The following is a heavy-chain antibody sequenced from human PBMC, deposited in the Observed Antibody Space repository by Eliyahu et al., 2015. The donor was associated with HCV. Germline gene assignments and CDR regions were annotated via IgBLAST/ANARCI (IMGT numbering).Heavy chain of an antibody. CDR1: XXSITXYY. J-gene: IGHJ5*02. Sequence: QVQLQESGPGLVKPSETLSLXCTVXXXSITXYYWSWIRQPPGKGLEWIGYIHYSGSTNYNPSLKSRVTISLDTSKNQFSLKLTSVTAADTAMYYCASGGGGIAVTGTGGWFDPWGQGTLVTVSS. D-gene: IGHD6-19*01. V-gene: IGHV4-59*01. CDR3: ASGGGGIAVTGTGGWFDP. CDR2: IHYSGST.